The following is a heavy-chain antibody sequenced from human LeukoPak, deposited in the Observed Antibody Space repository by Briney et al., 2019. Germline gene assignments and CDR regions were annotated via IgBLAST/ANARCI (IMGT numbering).Heavy chain of an antibody. CDR2: IYTSGST. V-gene: IGHV4-4*07. Sequence: SETLSLTCTVSGGSISSYYWSWIRQPAGKGLEWIGRIYTSGSTNYNPSLKSRVTMSVDTSKNQFSLKLSSVTAADTAVYYCASLGRLGGYRYGMDVWGQGTTVTVSS. J-gene: IGHJ6*02. CDR3: ASLGRLGGYRYGMDV. D-gene: IGHD3-16*01. CDR1: GGSISSYY.